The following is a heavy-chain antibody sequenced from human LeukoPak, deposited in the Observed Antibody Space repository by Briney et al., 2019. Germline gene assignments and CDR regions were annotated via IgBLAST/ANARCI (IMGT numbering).Heavy chain of an antibody. CDR1: GFTFSSYS. D-gene: IGHD3-10*01. Sequence: GSLRLSCAASGFTFSSYSMNWVRQAPGKGLEWVSSISSSGGSTYYADSVRGRFTISRDNSKNTLYLQMNSLRAEDTAIYYCAKDLVTGSLDYWGQGTLVTVSS. CDR2: ISSSGGST. CDR3: AKDLVTGSLDY. J-gene: IGHJ4*02. V-gene: IGHV3-23*01.